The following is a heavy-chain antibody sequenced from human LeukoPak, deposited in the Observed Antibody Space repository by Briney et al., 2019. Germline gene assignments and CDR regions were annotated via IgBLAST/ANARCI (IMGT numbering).Heavy chain of an antibody. V-gene: IGHV1-69*13. Sequence: GASVKVSCKASGGTFSSYAISWVRQAPGQGFEWMGGFIPIFGTANYAQNFQGRVMITADESTSTAYMELSSLRSEDTAVYYCARSPPGLIYMDVWGKGTTVSDSS. CDR2: FIPIFGTA. CDR1: GGTFSSYA. D-gene: IGHD2-8*01. CDR3: ARSPPGLIYMDV. J-gene: IGHJ6*03.